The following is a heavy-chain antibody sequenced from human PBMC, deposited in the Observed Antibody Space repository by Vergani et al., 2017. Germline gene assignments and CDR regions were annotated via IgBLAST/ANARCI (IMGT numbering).Heavy chain of an antibody. D-gene: IGHD3-10*01. CDR2: ISAYNGNT. V-gene: IGHV1-18*01. CDR1: GYTFTSYG. Sequence: QVQLVQSGAEVKKPGASVKVSCKASGYTFTSYGISWVRQAPGQGLEWMGWISAYNGNTNYAQKLQGRVTMTTDTSTSTAYMVLRSLRSDDTAVYYCARIELLGRSSIFRGVIIKGFDYWGQGTLVTVSS. CDR3: ARIELLGRSSIFRGVIIKGFDY. J-gene: IGHJ4*02.